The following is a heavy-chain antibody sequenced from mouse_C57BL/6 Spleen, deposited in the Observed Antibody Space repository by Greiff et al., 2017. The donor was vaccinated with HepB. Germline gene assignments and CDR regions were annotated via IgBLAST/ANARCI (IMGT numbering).Heavy chain of an antibody. Sequence: QVQLQQPGAELVMPGASVKLSCKASGYTFTSYWMHWVKQRPGQGLEWIGEIDPSDSYTNYNQKFKGKSTLTVDKSSSTAYMQLSSLTSEDSAVYYCARSSSHAMDYWGQGTSVTVSS. D-gene: IGHD1-1*01. V-gene: IGHV1-69*01. CDR3: ARSSSHAMDY. J-gene: IGHJ4*01. CDR1: GYTFTSYW. CDR2: IDPSDSYT.